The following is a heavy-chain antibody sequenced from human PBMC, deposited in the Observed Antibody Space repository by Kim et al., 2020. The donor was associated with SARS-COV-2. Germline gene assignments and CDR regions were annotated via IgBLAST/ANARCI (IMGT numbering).Heavy chain of an antibody. D-gene: IGHD3-9*01. CDR2: IWYDGSNK. CDR1: GFTFSSYG. J-gene: IGHJ4*02. Sequence: GGSLRLSCAASGFTFSSYGMHWVRQAPGKGLEWVAVIWYDGSNKYYADSVKGRFTISRDNSKNTLYLQMNSLRAEDTAVYYCAREGWYYAILTGYQDYYFDSWGQGTLVTVSS. CDR3: AREGWYYAILTGYQDYYFDS. V-gene: IGHV3-33*01.